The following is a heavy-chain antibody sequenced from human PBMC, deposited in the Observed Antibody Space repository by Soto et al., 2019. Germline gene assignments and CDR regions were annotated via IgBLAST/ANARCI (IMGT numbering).Heavy chain of an antibody. CDR1: GFTSSSYG. V-gene: IGHV3-30*18. J-gene: IGHJ6*02. D-gene: IGHD2-15*01. Sequence: PGGSLRLSCAASGFTSSSYGMHWVRQAPGKGLEWVAVISYDGSNKYYADSVKGRFTISRDNSKNTLYLQMNSLRAEGTAVYYCAKVVRPEPRHYYGMDVWGQGTTVTVSS. CDR2: ISYDGSNK. CDR3: AKVVRPEPRHYYGMDV.